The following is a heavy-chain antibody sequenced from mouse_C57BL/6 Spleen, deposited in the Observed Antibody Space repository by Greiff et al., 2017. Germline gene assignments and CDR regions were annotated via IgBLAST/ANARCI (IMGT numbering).Heavy chain of an antibody. Sequence: EVKLMESGPGLVKPSQSLSLTCSVTGYSITSGYYWNWIRQFPGNKLEWMGYISYDGSNNYNPSLKNRISITRDTSKNQFFLKLNSVTTEDTATYYCAREGVYYGNYDWFAYWGQGTLVTVSA. J-gene: IGHJ3*01. V-gene: IGHV3-6*01. CDR3: AREGVYYGNYDWFAY. CDR2: ISYDGSN. D-gene: IGHD2-1*01. CDR1: GYSITSGYY.